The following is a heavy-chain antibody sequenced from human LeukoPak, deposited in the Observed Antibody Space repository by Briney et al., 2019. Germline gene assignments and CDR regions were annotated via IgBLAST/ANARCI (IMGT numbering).Heavy chain of an antibody. V-gene: IGHV4-39*07. D-gene: IGHD3-10*01. Sequence: SETLSLTCTVSGGSISSSSYYWGWIRQPPGKGLEWIGSIYYSGSTYYNPSLKSRVTISVDRSKNQFSLKLSSVTAADTAVYYCARGDYYGSGSYLDAFDIWGQGTMVTVSS. CDR2: IYYSGST. CDR3: ARGDYYGSGSYLDAFDI. J-gene: IGHJ3*02. CDR1: GGSISSSSYY.